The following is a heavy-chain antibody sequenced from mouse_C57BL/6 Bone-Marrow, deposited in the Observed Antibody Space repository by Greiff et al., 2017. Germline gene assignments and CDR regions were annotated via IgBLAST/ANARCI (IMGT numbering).Heavy chain of an antibody. V-gene: IGHV5-9*01. CDR2: ISGGGGNT. CDR3: ARHRDGPYDYDAWFAY. CDR1: GFTFSSYT. J-gene: IGHJ3*01. D-gene: IGHD2-4*01. Sequence: EVMLVESGGGLVKPGGSLKLSCAASGFTFSSYTMSWVRQTPEKRLEWVATISGGGGNTYYPDSVKGRFTISRDNAKNTLYLQMSSLRSEDTALYYCARHRDGPYDYDAWFAYWGQGTLVTVSA.